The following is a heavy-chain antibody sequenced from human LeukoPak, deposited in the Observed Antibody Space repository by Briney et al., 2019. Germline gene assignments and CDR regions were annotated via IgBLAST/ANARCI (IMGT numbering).Heavy chain of an antibody. CDR2: INHSGST. V-gene: IGHV4-34*01. CDR1: GGSFSGYY. Sequence: SETLSLTCAVYGGSFSGYYWSWIRQPPGKGLEWIGEINHSGSTNYNPSLKSRVTISIDTSKNQFSLKLSSVTAADTAFYYCARSDLYGDYPPGNYWGQGTLVAVSS. J-gene: IGHJ4*02. D-gene: IGHD4-17*01. CDR3: ARSDLYGDYPPGNY.